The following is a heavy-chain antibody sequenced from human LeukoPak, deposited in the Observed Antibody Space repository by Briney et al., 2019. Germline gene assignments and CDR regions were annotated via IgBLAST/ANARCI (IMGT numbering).Heavy chain of an antibody. CDR1: DGSFSGYY. J-gene: IGHJ6*03. CDR2: INHSGST. D-gene: IGHD3-22*01. Sequence: SETLSLTCAVYDGSFSGYYWSWVRQPPGKGLEWIGEINHSGSTNYNPSLKSRVTISVDTSKNQFSLKLSSVTAADTAVYYCARLLYYYDSSGYFWLGQRAYYYYMDVWGKGTTVTVSS. CDR3: ARLLYYYDSSGYFWLGQRAYYYYMDV. V-gene: IGHV4-34*01.